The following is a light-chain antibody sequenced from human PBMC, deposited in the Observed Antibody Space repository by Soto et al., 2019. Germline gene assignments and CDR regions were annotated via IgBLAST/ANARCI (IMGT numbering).Light chain of an antibody. J-gene: IGKJ2*01. Sequence: EIVMTQSPATLSLSPGERSTLSCSASQSVSSNVAWYQQIPGQTPRLLIYGASTRATGIPVRFSGSGSGTEFTLTISSLPSEDFAVYYCHQYDDGPYTFGQGTKVDIK. V-gene: IGKV3-15*01. CDR3: HQYDDGPYT. CDR2: GAS. CDR1: QSVSSN.